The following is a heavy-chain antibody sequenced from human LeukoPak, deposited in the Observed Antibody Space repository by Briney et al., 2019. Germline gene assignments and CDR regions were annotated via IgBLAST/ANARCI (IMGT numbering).Heavy chain of an antibody. J-gene: IGHJ4*02. Sequence: SETLSLTCTVSGGSISNYYWSWIRQPAGRGLEWIGLIYTSGSTNYNPSLKSRVTMSVDTSKNQFSLKLSSVTAADTAVYFCARTPIYYYDNSGYYNWGQGTLVTVSS. D-gene: IGHD3-22*01. CDR1: GGSISNYY. V-gene: IGHV4-4*07. CDR3: ARTPIYYYDNSGYYN. CDR2: IYTSGST.